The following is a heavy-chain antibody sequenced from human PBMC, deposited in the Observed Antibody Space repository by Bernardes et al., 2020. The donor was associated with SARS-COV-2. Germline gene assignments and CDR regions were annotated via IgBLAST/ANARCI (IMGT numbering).Heavy chain of an antibody. J-gene: IGHJ4*02. CDR1: GFTFTSSA. V-gene: IGHV1-58*01. CDR3: AVGALYGGNGFDY. D-gene: IGHD4-17*01. CDR2: IVVGSGNT. Sequence: AWKVFCKASGFTFTSSAVQWVRQARGQRLEWIGWIVVGSGNTNYAQKFQERVTITRDMSTSTAYMELSSLRSEDTAVYYCAVGALYGGNGFDYWGQGTLVTVSS.